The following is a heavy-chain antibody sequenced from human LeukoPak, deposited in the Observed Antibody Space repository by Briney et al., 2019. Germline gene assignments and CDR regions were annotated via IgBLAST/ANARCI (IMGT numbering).Heavy chain of an antibody. J-gene: IGHJ4*02. CDR2: IYYSGST. CDR3: ARGSRRTYYDFWSGYPTYYFDY. D-gene: IGHD3-3*01. Sequence: SETLSLTCTVSGGSISSGGYYWSWIRQHPGKGLEWIGYIYYSGSTYYNPSLKSRVTISVDTSKNQFSLKLSSVTAADTAVYYCARGSRRTYYDFWSGYPTYYFDYWGQGTLVTVYS. CDR1: GGSISSGGYY. V-gene: IGHV4-31*03.